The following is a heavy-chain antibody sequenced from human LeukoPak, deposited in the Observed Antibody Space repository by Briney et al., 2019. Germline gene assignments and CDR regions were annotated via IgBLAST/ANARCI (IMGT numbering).Heavy chain of an antibody. CDR1: GFTFSTFA. V-gene: IGHV3-23*01. CDR3: AKVRSGWSPFDY. D-gene: IGHD6-19*01. J-gene: IGHJ4*02. CDR2: IGGSGGNT. Sequence: GSLRLSCAASGFTFSTFAMSWVRQAPGKGLEWVSGIGGSGGNTYYADSVKGRSTISRDNSKNTLYLQMTSLKAEDTAVYYCAKVRSGWSPFDYWGRGTLVTVSS.